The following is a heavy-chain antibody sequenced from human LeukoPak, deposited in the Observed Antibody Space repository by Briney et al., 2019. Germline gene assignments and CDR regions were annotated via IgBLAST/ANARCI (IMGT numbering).Heavy chain of an antibody. D-gene: IGHD3-22*01. CDR1: RFTFSSYA. Sequence: GASLRLSCAASRFTFSSYAMSWVREAPGKGVEWGSAISGSGGSTYYADSVKGRFTISRDNSKNTRYLQMNSLRAEDTTVYYCANGAYYCDSSGYFYFDYWGEGALVTVSS. J-gene: IGHJ4*02. CDR2: ISGSGGST. CDR3: ANGAYYCDSSGYFYFDY. V-gene: IGHV3-23*01.